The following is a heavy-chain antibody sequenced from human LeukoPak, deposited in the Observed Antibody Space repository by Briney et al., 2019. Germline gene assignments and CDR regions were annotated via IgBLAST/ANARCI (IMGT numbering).Heavy chain of an antibody. J-gene: IGHJ5*02. Sequence: SETLSLTCAVYGGSFSGYYWSWIRQPPGKGLEWIGEINHSGSTNYNPSLKSRDTISVDTSKNQFSLKLSSVTAADTAVYYCARTYYDFWSGTYWFDPWGQGTLVTVSS. CDR2: INHSGST. D-gene: IGHD3-3*01. CDR3: ARTYYDFWSGTYWFDP. V-gene: IGHV4-34*01. CDR1: GGSFSGYY.